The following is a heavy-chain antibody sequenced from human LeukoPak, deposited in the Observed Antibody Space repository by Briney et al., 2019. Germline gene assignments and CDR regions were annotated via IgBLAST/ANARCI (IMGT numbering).Heavy chain of an antibody. D-gene: IGHD5-24*01. CDR2: IYYSGST. CDR3: ARDTSRPVEVATIKAFDI. CDR1: GGSISSYY. J-gene: IGHJ3*02. V-gene: IGHV4-59*12. Sequence: SETLSLTCTVSGGSISSYYWSWIRQPPGKGLEWIGYIYYSGSTNYNPSLKSRVTISVDTSKNQFSLKLSSVTAADTAVYYCARDTSRPVEVATIKAFDIWGQGTMVTVSS.